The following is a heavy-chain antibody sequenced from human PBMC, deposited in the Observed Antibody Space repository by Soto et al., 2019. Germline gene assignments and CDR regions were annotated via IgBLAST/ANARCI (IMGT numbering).Heavy chain of an antibody. CDR1: GFTFSSYG. CDR2: IWYDGSNK. CDR3: ARGYDSLDY. J-gene: IGHJ4*02. V-gene: IGHV3-33*01. Sequence: QVQLVESGGGVVQPGRSLRLSCAASGFTFSSYGMHWVSQAPGKGLEWVAVIWYDGSNKYYADSVKGRFTISRDNSKNTLYLQMNSLRAEDTAVYYCARGYDSLDYWGQGTLVTVSA. D-gene: IGHD3-22*01.